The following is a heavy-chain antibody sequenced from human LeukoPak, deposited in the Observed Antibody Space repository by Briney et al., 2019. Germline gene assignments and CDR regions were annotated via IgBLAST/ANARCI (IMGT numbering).Heavy chain of an antibody. V-gene: IGHV4-59*08. J-gene: IGHJ4*02. D-gene: IGHD6-19*01. CDR1: GGSISSYY. CDR3: ARREGPSGWYLGFDY. Sequence: SETLSLTCTVSGGSISSYYWSWIRQPPGKGLEWIGYIYYSGSTYYNPSLKSRVTISVDTSKNQFSLKLSSVTAADTAVYYCARREGPSGWYLGFDYWGQGTLVTVSS. CDR2: IYYSGST.